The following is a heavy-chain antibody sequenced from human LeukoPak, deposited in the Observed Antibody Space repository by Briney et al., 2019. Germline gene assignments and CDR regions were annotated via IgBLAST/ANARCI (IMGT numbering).Heavy chain of an antibody. D-gene: IGHD5-24*01. V-gene: IGHV3-30*18. Sequence: GGSLRLSCEASGFTFSNYWMHWVRQAPGKGLEWVAMISHGGNSKQYADFAKGRFTISRDNSKNTLYLEMNSLRTEDTAVYHCAKDLYDNDWYNYFDPWGQGALVTVSS. CDR3: AKDLYDNDWYNYFDP. J-gene: IGHJ5*02. CDR2: ISHGGNSK. CDR1: GFTFSNYW.